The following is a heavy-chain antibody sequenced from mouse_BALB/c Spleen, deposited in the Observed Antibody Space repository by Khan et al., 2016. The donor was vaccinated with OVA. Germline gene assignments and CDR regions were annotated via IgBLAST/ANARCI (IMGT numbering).Heavy chain of an antibody. CDR2: IWSDGST. CDR1: GFSLTSYA. CDR3: ARHQFPLSMDS. Sequence: VKLEESGPDLVAPSQSLSITCTVSGFSLTSYAIHWVRQPPGKGLEWLVVIWSDGSTTYNSALKSRLSISKDNSKSQVFLKINSLQTDDTAMYYCARHQFPLSMDSWGQGTSGTVSS. J-gene: IGHJ4*01. V-gene: IGHV2-6-2*01.